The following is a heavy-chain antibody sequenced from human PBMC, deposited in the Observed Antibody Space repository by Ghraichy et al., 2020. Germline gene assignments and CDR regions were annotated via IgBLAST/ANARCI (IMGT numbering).Heavy chain of an antibody. J-gene: IGHJ3*02. CDR1: GGSISSYY. CDR2: IYYSGST. CDR3: ARENYYDSSGYAAFDI. V-gene: IGHV4-59*12. Sequence: SQTLSLTCTVSGGSISSYYWSWIRQPPGKGLEWIGYIYYSGSTNYNPSLKSRVTISVDTSKNQFSLKLSSVTAADTAVYYCARENYYDSSGYAAFDIWGQGTMVTVSS. D-gene: IGHD3-22*01.